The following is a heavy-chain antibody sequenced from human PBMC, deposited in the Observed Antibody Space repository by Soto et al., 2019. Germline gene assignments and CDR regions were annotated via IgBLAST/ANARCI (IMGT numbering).Heavy chain of an antibody. D-gene: IGHD3-10*01. CDR1: GGSFSGYY. Sequence: QVQLQQWGAGLLKPSETLSLTCAVYGGSFSGYYWSWIRQPPGKGLEWIGEINHSGSTNYNPSLKSRVTISVDTSKNQFSLKLSSVTAAGTAVYYCARVGYYGSGGTTDYWGQGTLVTVSS. CDR2: INHSGST. V-gene: IGHV4-34*01. J-gene: IGHJ4*02. CDR3: ARVGYYGSGGTTDY.